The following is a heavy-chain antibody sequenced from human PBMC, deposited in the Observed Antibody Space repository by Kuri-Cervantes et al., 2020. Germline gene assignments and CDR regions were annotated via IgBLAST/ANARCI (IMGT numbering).Heavy chain of an antibody. CDR1: GFSLSNARMG. CDR3: ARTLGYCSGGSCYQYYFDY. V-gene: IGHV2-26*01. J-gene: IGHJ4*02. D-gene: IGHD2-15*01. Sequence: PTLVKPTETLTLTCTVSGFSLSNARMGVSWIRQPPGKALEWLAHIFSNDEKSYSTSLKSRLTISKDTSKNQVVLTMTNMDPVDTATYYCARTLGYCSGGSCYQYYFDYWGQGTLVTVSS. CDR2: IFSNDEK.